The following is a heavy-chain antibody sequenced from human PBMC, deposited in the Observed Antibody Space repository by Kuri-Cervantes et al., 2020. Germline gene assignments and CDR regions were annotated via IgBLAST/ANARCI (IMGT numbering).Heavy chain of an antibody. CDR1: GYIFTGYY. CDR3: ARDNLMVPAAISWFDP. V-gene: IGHV1-2*02. CDR2: INPNSGGT. J-gene: IGHJ5*02. Sequence: ASVKVSCKASGYIFTGYYLHWVRQAPGQGLEWMGWINPNSGGTNYAQKFRGRVTLTRDTSITTAFMELTSLSSDDTAVYYCARDNLMVPAAISWFDPWGQGTVVTVSS. D-gene: IGHD2-2*02.